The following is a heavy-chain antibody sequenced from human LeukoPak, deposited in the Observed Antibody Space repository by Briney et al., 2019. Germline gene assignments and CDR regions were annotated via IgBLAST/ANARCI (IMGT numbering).Heavy chain of an antibody. J-gene: IGHJ6*02. D-gene: IGHD3-10*01. Sequence: PGGSLRLSCAASGFTFSIYAMSWVRQAPGKGLEWVAVIWYDGSNRYYADSVQGRFTISRDNSKNTLYLQMNSLRAEDTAVYYCARGRGNYASGSYTDYGLDVWGQGTTVTVSS. CDR2: IWYDGSNR. CDR3: ARGRGNYASGSYTDYGLDV. V-gene: IGHV3-33*08. CDR1: GFTFSIYA.